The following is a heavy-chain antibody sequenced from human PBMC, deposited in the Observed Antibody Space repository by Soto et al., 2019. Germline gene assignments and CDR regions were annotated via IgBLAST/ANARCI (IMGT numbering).Heavy chain of an antibody. CDR2: IYTPGST. J-gene: IGHJ4*02. Sequence: GGSLRLSCAASGFTVSSSYMSWVRQAPGKGLEWVSSIYTPGSTYYADSVKGRFTISRDNSKNTLYLQMNSLRAEDTAFYYCARGLVGSTTALDYWGQGTLVTVSS. CDR1: GFTVSSSY. D-gene: IGHD1-26*01. CDR3: ARGLVGSTTALDY. V-gene: IGHV3-53*01.